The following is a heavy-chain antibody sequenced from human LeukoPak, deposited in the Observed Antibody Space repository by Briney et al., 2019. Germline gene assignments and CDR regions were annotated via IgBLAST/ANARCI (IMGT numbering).Heavy chain of an antibody. CDR3: ARGLYCSSTSCYIFDY. D-gene: IGHD2-2*02. Sequence: GGSLRLSCAASGFTFSSHWMHWVRQAPGKGLAWVSRINSDGSSTSYADSVKGRFTISRDNAKNTLYLQMNSLRAEDTAVYYCARGLYCSSTSCYIFDYWGQGTLVTVSS. V-gene: IGHV3-74*01. CDR1: GFTFSSHW. CDR2: INSDGSST. J-gene: IGHJ4*02.